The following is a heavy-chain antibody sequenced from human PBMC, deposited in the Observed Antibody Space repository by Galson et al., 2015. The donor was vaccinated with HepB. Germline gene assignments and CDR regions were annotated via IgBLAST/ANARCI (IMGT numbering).Heavy chain of an antibody. V-gene: IGHV3-23*01. CDR1: GFTFSTYC. J-gene: IGHJ4*02. D-gene: IGHD3-22*01. CDR2: ISESGSGT. Sequence: SLRLSCAASGFTFSTYCMSWVRQAPGKGLEWVSSISESGSGTYYADFVKGRFTISRDNSKNTLYLQMNSLRVEDTAVYYCARGGDIGGSYYRVDYWGQGTLVPVSS. CDR3: ARGGDIGGSYYRVDY.